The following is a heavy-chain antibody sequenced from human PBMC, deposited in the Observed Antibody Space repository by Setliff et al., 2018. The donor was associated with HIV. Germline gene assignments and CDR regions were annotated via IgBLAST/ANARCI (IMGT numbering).Heavy chain of an antibody. CDR1: GYSFFSYS. CDR3: ARVPYRSAWFSGGHDAFDI. CDR2: INCYSGDS. J-gene: IGHJ3*02. Sequence: ASVKVSCKASGYSFFSYSITWVRQAPGQGLEWVGWINCYSGDSKFPEKLQGRITMTADTSTSTAYMELRNLTSDDTAMYYCARVPYRSAWFSGGHDAFDIWGQGTMVTVSS. D-gene: IGHD6-19*01. V-gene: IGHV1-18*01.